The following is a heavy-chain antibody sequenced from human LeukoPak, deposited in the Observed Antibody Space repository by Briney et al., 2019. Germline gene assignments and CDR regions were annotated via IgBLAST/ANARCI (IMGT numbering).Heavy chain of an antibody. Sequence: GGSLRLSCAASGLNFTYAWMSWVRQAPGKGLEWVGRLKSIPDGGTTDYAAPVKGRFNISRDDSKNTLYLQMNSLKTEDTGLYYCQFFFLGYSEDYWGQGTLVTVSS. V-gene: IGHV3-15*01. CDR3: QFFFLGYSEDY. CDR2: LKSIPDGGTT. CDR1: GLNFTYAW. D-gene: IGHD3-22*01. J-gene: IGHJ4*02.